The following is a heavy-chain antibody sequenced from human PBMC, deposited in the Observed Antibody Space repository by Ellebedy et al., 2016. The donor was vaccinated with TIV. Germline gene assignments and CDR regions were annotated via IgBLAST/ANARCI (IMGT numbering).Heavy chain of an antibody. CDR3: ARDLVGASSTWVLSYYYYGMDV. Sequence: ASVKVSXKASGYTFTSYGISWVRQAPGQGLEWMGWISAYNGNTNYAQKLQGRVTMTTDTSTSTAYMELRSLRSDDTAVYYCARDLVGASSTWVLSYYYYGMDVWGQGTTVTVSS. CDR2: ISAYNGNT. J-gene: IGHJ6*02. D-gene: IGHD3-10*01. V-gene: IGHV1-18*01. CDR1: GYTFTSYG.